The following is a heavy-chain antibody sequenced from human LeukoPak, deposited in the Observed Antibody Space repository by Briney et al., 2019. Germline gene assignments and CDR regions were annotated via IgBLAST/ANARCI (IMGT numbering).Heavy chain of an antibody. V-gene: IGHV4-30-4*01. CDR2: IYYSGST. CDR1: GGSISSGDYY. J-gene: IGHJ4*02. CDR3: ARHRLTTPLDY. D-gene: IGHD1-14*01. Sequence: SETLSFTCTVSGGSISSGDYYWSWIRQPPGKGLEWIGYIYYSGSTYYNPSLKSRVTISVDTSKNQFSLKLSSVTAADTAVYYCARHRLTTPLDYWGQGTLVTVSS.